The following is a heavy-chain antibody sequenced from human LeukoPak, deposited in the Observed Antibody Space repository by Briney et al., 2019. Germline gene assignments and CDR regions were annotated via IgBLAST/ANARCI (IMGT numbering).Heavy chain of an antibody. J-gene: IGHJ4*02. CDR1: GGSFSGYY. Sequence: KPSETLSLTCAVYGGSFSGYYWSWIRQPPGKGLEWIGEINHSGSTNYNPSLKSRVTISVDTSKNQFSLKLSSVTAADTAVYYCARGGIYSGSYSSYWGQGTLVTVSS. V-gene: IGHV4-34*01. CDR3: ARGGIYSGSYSSY. D-gene: IGHD1-26*01. CDR2: INHSGST.